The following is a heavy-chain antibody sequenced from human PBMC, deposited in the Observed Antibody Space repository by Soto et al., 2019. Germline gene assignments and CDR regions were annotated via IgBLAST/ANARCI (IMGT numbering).Heavy chain of an antibody. V-gene: IGHV4-4*02. CDR2: IYHSGST. J-gene: IGHJ6*02. Sequence: KPSETLSLTCAVSGGSISSSNWWSWVRQPPGKGLEWIGEIYHSGSTNYNPSLKSRVTISVDKSKNQFSLKLSSVTAADTAVYYCARAEPTYYDFWSGYYNSPYYYGMDVWGQGTTVTVSS. D-gene: IGHD3-3*01. CDR3: ARAEPTYYDFWSGYYNSPYYYGMDV. CDR1: GGSISSSNW.